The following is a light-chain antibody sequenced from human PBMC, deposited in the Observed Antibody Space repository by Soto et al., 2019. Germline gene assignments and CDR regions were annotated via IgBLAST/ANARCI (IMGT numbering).Light chain of an antibody. CDR3: SSYTSSSTYV. Sequence: QSALTQPASVSGSPGQSITISCTGTSSDVGYYNYVSWYQQHPGKAPKLMIYEVSNRPSGVSNRFSGSKSGNTASLTISGLQAEDEDDYYCSSYTSSSTYVFGTGTKVTVL. CDR1: SSDVGYYNY. J-gene: IGLJ1*01. V-gene: IGLV2-14*01. CDR2: EVS.